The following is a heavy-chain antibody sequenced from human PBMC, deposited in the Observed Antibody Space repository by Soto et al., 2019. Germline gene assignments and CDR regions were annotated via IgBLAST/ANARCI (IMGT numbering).Heavy chain of an antibody. D-gene: IGHD6-13*01. J-gene: IGHJ3*02. V-gene: IGHV1-69*13. CDR3: ARDSQQQGAFDI. CDR1: GGTFSSYA. CDR2: IIPIFGTA. Sequence: ASVKVSCKASGGTFSSYAISWVRQAPGQGLEWMGGIIPIFGTANYAQKFQGRVTITADESTSTAYMELSSLRSEDTAVYYCARDSQQQGAFDIWGQGTMVTVSS.